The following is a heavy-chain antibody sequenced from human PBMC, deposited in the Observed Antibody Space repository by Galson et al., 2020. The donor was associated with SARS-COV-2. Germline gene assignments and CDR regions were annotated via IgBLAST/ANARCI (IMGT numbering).Heavy chain of an antibody. V-gene: IGHV1-8*01. J-gene: IGHJ4*02. CDR3: VVRLWFGEAFDF. CDR2: VSPISDTT. Sequence: ASVKVSCKASGYTFPSFDIHWVRLATGQGPEWMGWVSPISDTTGSEPKFQGRVTMTRNTSISTAYMELSSLRSEDTALYYCVVRLWFGEAFDFWGQGTLVTVSS. D-gene: IGHD3-10*01. CDR1: GYTFPSFD.